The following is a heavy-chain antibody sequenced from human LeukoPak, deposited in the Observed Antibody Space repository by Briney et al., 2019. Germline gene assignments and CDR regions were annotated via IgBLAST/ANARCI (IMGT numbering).Heavy chain of an antibody. CDR1: GGSISSYY. CDR3: ARFIITVVRGGKYYFDY. Sequence: SETLSLTCTVSGGSISSYYRSWIRQPPGKGLEWIGDIYYSGATKYNPSLKSRITISVDTSKNQFSLMLSSVTAADTAVYYCARFIITVVRGGKYYFDYWGQGTLFTVSS. V-gene: IGHV4-59*08. J-gene: IGHJ4*02. CDR2: IYYSGAT. D-gene: IGHD3-10*01.